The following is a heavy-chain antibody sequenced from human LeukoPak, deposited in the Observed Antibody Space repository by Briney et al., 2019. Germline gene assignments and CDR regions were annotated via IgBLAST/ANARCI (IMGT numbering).Heavy chain of an antibody. CDR2: INPSGGST. CDR3: ARGGGYSYGPEIFDY. Sequence: ASVKVSCKASGYTFTSYYMHWMRQAPGQGLEWMGIINPSGGSTSYAQKFQGRVTMTRDMSTSTVYMELSSLRSEDTAVYYCARGGGYSYGPEIFDYWGQGTLVTVSS. J-gene: IGHJ4*02. D-gene: IGHD5-18*01. V-gene: IGHV1-46*01. CDR1: GYTFTSYY.